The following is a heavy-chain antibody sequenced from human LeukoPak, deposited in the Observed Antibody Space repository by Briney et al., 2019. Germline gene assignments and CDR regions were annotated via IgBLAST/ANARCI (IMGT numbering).Heavy chain of an antibody. CDR2: IYHSGNT. V-gene: IGHV4-38-2*02. Sequence: SETLSLTCTVSGYSISSGYYWGWIRQPPGKGLEWIGNIYHSGNTYYNPSLKSRATISVDTSKNQFSLKLSSVTAADTAVYYCARGYSYSSGWYLDYWGQGTLVTVSS. D-gene: IGHD6-19*01. CDR3: ARGYSYSSGWYLDY. J-gene: IGHJ4*02. CDR1: GYSISSGYY.